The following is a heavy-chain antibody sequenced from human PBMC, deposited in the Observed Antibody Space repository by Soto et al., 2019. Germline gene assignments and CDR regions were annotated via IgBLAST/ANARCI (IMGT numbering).Heavy chain of an antibody. J-gene: IGHJ4*02. CDR2: IIPIFGTA. D-gene: IGHD6-19*01. CDR3: ARGALEYSSGWSYYFDY. CDR1: GGTFSSYA. V-gene: IGHV1-69*06. Sequence: SVKVSCKASGGTFSSYAISWVRQAPGQGLEWMGGIIPIFGTANYAQKFQGRVTITADKSPSTAYMELSSLRSEDTAVYYCARGALEYSSGWSYYFDYWGQGTLVTVSS.